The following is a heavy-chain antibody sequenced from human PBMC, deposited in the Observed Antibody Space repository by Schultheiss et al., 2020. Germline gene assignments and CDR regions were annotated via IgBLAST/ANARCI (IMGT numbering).Heavy chain of an antibody. CDR2: IKSKTDGGTT. D-gene: IGHD4-17*01. CDR1: GFTFSNAW. V-gene: IGHV3-15*07. CDR3: ARGKRGLYGPFDY. J-gene: IGHJ4*02. Sequence: GGSLRLSCAASGFTFSNAWMNWVRQAPGKGLEWVGRIKSKTDGGTTDYAAPVKGRFTISRDNSKNTLYLQMNSLRAEDTAVYYCARGKRGLYGPFDYWGQGTLVTVSS.